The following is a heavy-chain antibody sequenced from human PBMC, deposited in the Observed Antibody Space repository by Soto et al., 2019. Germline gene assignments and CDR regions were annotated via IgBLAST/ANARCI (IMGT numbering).Heavy chain of an antibody. D-gene: IGHD1-7*01. V-gene: IGHV3-64D*06. CDR1: GFTFSSYA. J-gene: IGHJ6*02. Sequence: PGGSLRLSCSASGFTFSSYAMHWVRQAPGKGLEYVSAISSNGGSTYYADSVKGRFTISRDNSKNTLYLQMSSLRAEDTAVYYCVTGRTGTTPFDYYYGMDVWGQGTTVTVSS. CDR2: ISSNGGST. CDR3: VTGRTGTTPFDYYYGMDV.